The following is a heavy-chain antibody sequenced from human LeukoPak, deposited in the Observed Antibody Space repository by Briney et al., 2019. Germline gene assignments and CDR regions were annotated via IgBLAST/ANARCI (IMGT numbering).Heavy chain of an antibody. V-gene: IGHV4-59*08. CDR2: IYYSGST. CDR1: GGSISSYY. CDR3: ARLYGSGSFQYFDY. J-gene: IGHJ4*02. D-gene: IGHD3-10*01. Sequence: SETLSLTCTVSGGSISSYYWSWIRQPPGKGLEWIGYIYYSGSTNYNPSLKSRVTISVDTSKNQFSLKLSSVTAADTAVYYCARLYGSGSFQYFDYCGQGTLVTVSS.